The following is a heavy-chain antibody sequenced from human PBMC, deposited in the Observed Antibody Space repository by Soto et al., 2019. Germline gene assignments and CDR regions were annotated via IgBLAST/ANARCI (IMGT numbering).Heavy chain of an antibody. CDR2: IQQDGREK. J-gene: IGHJ4*02. V-gene: IGHV3-7*05. CDR3: ARMRGYSYFDS. CDR1: GFTFSNYW. Sequence: EVQLVESGGGLVQPGGSLRLSCAASGFTFSNYWMSWVRQAPGKGLEWVANIQQDGREKSYVDSVKGRFTISRDNATNSLFLQMNSLRAEDTAVYYWARMRGYSYFDSWGQGTLVTVSS. D-gene: IGHD3-22*01.